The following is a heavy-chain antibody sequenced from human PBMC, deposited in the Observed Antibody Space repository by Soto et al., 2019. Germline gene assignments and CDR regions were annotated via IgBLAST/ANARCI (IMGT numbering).Heavy chain of an antibody. V-gene: IGHV1-24*01. CDR1: GYTLTELS. D-gene: IGHD3-9*01. CDR3: ATDAGVLTGGHYYYYMDV. CDR2: FDPEDGET. J-gene: IGHJ6*03. Sequence: ASVKVSCKVSGYTLTELSMHWVRQAPGKGLEWMGGFDPEDGETIYAQKFQGRVTMTEDTSTDTAYMELSSLRSEDTAVYYCATDAGVLTGGHYYYYMDVWGKGTTVTVSS.